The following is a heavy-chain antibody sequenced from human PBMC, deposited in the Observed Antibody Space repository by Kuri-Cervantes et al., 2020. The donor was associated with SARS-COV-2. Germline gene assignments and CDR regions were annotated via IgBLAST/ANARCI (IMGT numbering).Heavy chain of an antibody. CDR3: ALAAVVTPYYFDY. Sequence: SVKVSCKASGGTFSSYAISWVRQAPGQGLEWMGGIIPIFGTANYAQKFQGRVTITADESTSTAYMELSSLRSDDTAVYYCALAAVVTPYYFDYWGQGTLVTVSS. CDR1: GGTFSSYA. V-gene: IGHV1-69*13. CDR2: IIPIFGTA. D-gene: IGHD2-21*02. J-gene: IGHJ4*02.